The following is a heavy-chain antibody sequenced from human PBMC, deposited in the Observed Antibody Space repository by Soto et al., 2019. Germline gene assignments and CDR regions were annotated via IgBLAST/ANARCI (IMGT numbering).Heavy chain of an antibody. CDR1: GGSISSSSYY. J-gene: IGHJ4*02. V-gene: IGHV4-39*01. D-gene: IGHD6-19*01. Sequence: SETLSLTCTVSGGSISSSSYYWAWIRQPPGKGLERVGSIYYSGTTHYNPSLKSRVTISVDTAKNQFSLKLTSVTAADTAVYYCASRYTSAWYVVYWGQGNQVTVSS. CDR2: IYYSGTT. CDR3: ASRYTSAWYVVY.